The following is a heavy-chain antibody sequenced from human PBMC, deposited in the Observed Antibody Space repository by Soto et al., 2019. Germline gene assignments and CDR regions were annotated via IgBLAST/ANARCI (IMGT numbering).Heavy chain of an antibody. CDR1: GGTFSSYA. V-gene: IGHV1-69*01. J-gene: IGHJ4*02. CDR3: AGVIVVVTATLDY. Sequence: QVQLVQSGAEVKKPGSSVKVSCKASGGTFSSYAISWVRQAPGQGLEWMGGIIPIVGTANYAQKFQGSVTITADDSTSTAYMELSSLRSEDKDVYYCAGVIVVVTATLDYWGQGTLVTVAS. D-gene: IGHD2-21*02. CDR2: IIPIVGTA.